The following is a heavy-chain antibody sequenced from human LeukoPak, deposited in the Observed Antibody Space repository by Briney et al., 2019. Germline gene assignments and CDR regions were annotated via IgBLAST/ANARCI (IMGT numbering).Heavy chain of an antibody. CDR2: ISWNSGGI. D-gene: IGHD5-18*01. V-gene: IGHV3-9*01. Sequence: SGGSLRLSCAASGFTFDDYAMHWVRQAPGKGLEWVSGISWNSGGIGYADSVKGRFTISRDNAKNSLYLQMNSLRAEDTALYYCAKGTRGYSYDPKMYDYYYYGMDVWGQGTTVTVSS. CDR1: GFTFDDYA. CDR3: AKGTRGYSYDPKMYDYYYYGMDV. J-gene: IGHJ6*02.